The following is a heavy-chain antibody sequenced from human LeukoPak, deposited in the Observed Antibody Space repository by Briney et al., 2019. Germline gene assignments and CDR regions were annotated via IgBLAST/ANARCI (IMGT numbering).Heavy chain of an antibody. CDR3: AKRGGTESFYYFYYMDV. V-gene: IGHV3-23*01. Sequence: GSLRLSCAASEFTFSSYDMTWVRQTPGKGLEWVALISRSGGTTYYADSVKGRFTISRDNSKNTLYLQMNSLRAEDTAEYYCAKRGGTESFYYFYYMDVWGKGTTVTVSS. CDR2: ISRSGGTT. D-gene: IGHD2-15*01. J-gene: IGHJ6*03. CDR1: EFTFSSYD.